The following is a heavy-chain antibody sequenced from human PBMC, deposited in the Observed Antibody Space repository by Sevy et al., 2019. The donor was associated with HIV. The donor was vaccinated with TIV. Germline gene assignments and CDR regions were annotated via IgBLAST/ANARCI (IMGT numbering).Heavy chain of an antibody. CDR2: IGGSADYT. J-gene: IGHJ4*02. CDR1: GFTFSSYA. CDR3: AKEVSEHSYSDY. D-gene: IGHD3-10*01. V-gene: IGHV3-23*01. Sequence: GGSLRLSCVTSGFTFSSYAMSWVRRTPVKGLEWVSAIGGSADYTYYADSVKGRFTISRDNCKNTLYLQMNGLRAEDTAVYSCAKEVSEHSYSDYWGQGTLVTVSS.